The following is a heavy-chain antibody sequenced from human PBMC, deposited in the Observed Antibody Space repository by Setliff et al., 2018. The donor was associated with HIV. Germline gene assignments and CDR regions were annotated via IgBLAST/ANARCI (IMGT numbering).Heavy chain of an antibody. V-gene: IGHV3-73*01. CDR3: TRLGPSDYCGGGNCYYDY. J-gene: IGHJ4*02. Sequence: GSLRLSCAAFGFTFSSYGMSWVRQASGKGLEWVGRIKSKTNNYATAYAASVKGRFTISRDDSKKTAYLQMNSLKTEDTAVYFCTRLGPSDYCGGGNCYYDYWGQGTLVTVSS. D-gene: IGHD2-15*01. CDR1: GFTFSSYG. CDR2: IKSKTNNYAT.